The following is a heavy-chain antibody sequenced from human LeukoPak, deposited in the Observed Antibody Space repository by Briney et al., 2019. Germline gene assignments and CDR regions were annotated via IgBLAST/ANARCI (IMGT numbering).Heavy chain of an antibody. Sequence: GGSLRLSCAVSGFTFSNYDMHWVRQAPGKGLEWVAVIWYDGSNKYYADSVKGRFTISRDNSKNTLYLQMNSLRAEDTGVYYCARDKDIVVPGKYYYYGMDVWGQGTTVTVSS. CDR2: IWYDGSNK. D-gene: IGHD2-15*01. V-gene: IGHV3-33*01. J-gene: IGHJ6*02. CDR1: GFTFSNYD. CDR3: ARDKDIVVPGKYYYYGMDV.